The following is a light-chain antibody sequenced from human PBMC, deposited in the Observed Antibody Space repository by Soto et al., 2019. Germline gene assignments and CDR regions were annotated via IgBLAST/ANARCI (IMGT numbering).Light chain of an antibody. CDR1: QSVLYSSNNKNY. V-gene: IGKV4-1*01. Sequence: DIVMTQSPDSLAVSLGERATINCKSSQSVLYSSNNKNYLAWYQQKPGQPPKLLIYWASTRESGVPDRFSGRGSWTDFTLTISSLQAEDVAVYYCQQYYSTLMYTFGQGTKLEIK. CDR2: WAS. CDR3: QQYYSTLMYT. J-gene: IGKJ2*01.